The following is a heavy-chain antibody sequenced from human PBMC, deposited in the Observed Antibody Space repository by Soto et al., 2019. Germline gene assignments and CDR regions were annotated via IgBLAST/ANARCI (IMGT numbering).Heavy chain of an antibody. CDR2: IYDSVTS. V-gene: IGHV4-39*01. J-gene: IGHJ3*02. Sequence: QLQLQESGPGLVKPSETLSLTCAVSGGSISSGSYYWGWIRQPPGKGLEWIGSIYDSVTSYYNPSLKSRVTISVDTSKNQFSLKLSSVTAADTAVYYCARIKLERGAITAFDIWGQGTRVTVSS. D-gene: IGHD2-2*01. CDR3: ARIKLERGAITAFDI. CDR1: GGSISSGSYY.